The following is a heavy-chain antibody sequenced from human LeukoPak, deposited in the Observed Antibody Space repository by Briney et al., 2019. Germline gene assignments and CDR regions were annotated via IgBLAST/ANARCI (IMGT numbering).Heavy chain of an antibody. J-gene: IGHJ4*02. CDR2: ISAYNGNT. Sequence: ASVKVSCKASGYTFTSYGISWVRPSPGQGLEWMGWISAYNGNTNYAQKLQGRVTMTTDTSTSTAYMELRSLRSDDTAVYYCAREGIYSSSWYPLDYWGQGTLVTVSS. V-gene: IGHV1-18*01. D-gene: IGHD6-13*01. CDR3: AREGIYSSSWYPLDY. CDR1: GYTFTSYG.